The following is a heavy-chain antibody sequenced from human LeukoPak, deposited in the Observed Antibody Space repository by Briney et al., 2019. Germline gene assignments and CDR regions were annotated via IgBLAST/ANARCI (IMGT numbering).Heavy chain of an antibody. J-gene: IGHJ4*02. V-gene: IGHV1-46*01. D-gene: IGHD2-2*01. CDR2: INPSGGST. CDR1: GYTFTSYY. CDR3: ARDTDIVVVPAANPLDY. Sequence: ASVKVSCKASGYTFTSYYMHWVRQAPGQGLEWMGIINPSGGSTSYAQKFQGRVTMTRDMSTSTVYMELSSLRSEDTAVYYCARDTDIVVVPAANPLDYWGQGTLVTVSS.